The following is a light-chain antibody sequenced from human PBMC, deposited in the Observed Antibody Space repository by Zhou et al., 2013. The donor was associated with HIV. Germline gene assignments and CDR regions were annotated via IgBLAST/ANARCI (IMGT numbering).Light chain of an antibody. CDR1: QSVATN. Sequence: EVVMTQSPATLSVSPRERVTLSCRASQSVATNLAWYKQKPGQAPRLLMYGTSTRATGTPVRFSGSGAWTEFTLTISSMQSEDFAVYYCQHYHNWPPRYTFGQGTKLEIK. J-gene: IGKJ2*01. CDR3: QHYHNWPPRYT. CDR2: GTS. V-gene: IGKV3-15*01.